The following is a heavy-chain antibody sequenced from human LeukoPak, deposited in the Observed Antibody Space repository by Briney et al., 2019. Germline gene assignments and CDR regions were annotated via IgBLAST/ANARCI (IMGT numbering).Heavy chain of an antibody. V-gene: IGHV3-23*01. CDR1: GFTFSSYA. CDR3: AKEKIYCSGGSCYSDYFDY. Sequence: GGSLRLSCAASGFTFSSYAMSWVRQAPGKGLEWVSAISGSGGSTYYADSVKGRFTISRDNSKNTLYLQMNSLRAEDTAVYYCAKEKIYCSGGSCYSDYFDYWGQGTLVTVSS. CDR2: ISGSGGST. D-gene: IGHD2-15*01. J-gene: IGHJ4*02.